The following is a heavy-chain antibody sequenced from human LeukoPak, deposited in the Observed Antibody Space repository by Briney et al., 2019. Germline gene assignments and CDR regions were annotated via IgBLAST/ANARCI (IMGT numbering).Heavy chain of an antibody. J-gene: IGHJ5*02. Sequence: SETLSLTCTVSGGSISSYYWSWIRQPAGKGLEWIGRIYTSGSTNYNPSLKSRVTMSVDTSKNQFSLKLSSATAADTAVYYCARESGYFSGGWFDPWGQGTLVTVSS. V-gene: IGHV4-4*07. D-gene: IGHD3-3*01. CDR2: IYTSGST. CDR3: ARESGYFSGGWFDP. CDR1: GGSISSYY.